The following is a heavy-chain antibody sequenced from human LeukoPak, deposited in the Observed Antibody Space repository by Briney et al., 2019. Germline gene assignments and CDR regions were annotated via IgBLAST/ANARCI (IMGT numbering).Heavy chain of an antibody. CDR2: IIPIFGTA. V-gene: IGHV1-69*13. J-gene: IGHJ4*02. Sequence: GASVKVSRKASGGTFSSYAISWVRQAPGQGLEWMGGIIPIFGTANYAQKFQGRVTITADESTSTAYMELSSLRSEDTAVYYCARSTGIVGPPTFDYWGQGTLVTVSS. D-gene: IGHD1-26*01. CDR1: GGTFSSYA. CDR3: ARSTGIVGPPTFDY.